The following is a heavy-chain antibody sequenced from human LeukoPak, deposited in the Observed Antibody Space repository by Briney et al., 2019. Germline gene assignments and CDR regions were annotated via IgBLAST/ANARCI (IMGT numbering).Heavy chain of an antibody. CDR1: AFTFSSYA. CDR2: ISGSGGST. Sequence: GGSLRLSCAASAFTFSSYAMSWVRQAPGKGLEWVSTISGSGGSTYYADSVKGRFTISRDNSKNTLYLQMNSLRAEDTAVYYCAKGNYYDSSSTDYFDYWGQGTLVTVSS. D-gene: IGHD3-22*01. J-gene: IGHJ4*02. V-gene: IGHV3-23*01. CDR3: AKGNYYDSSSTDYFDY.